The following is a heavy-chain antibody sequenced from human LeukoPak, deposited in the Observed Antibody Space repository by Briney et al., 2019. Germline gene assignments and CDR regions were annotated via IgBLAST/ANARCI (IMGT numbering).Heavy chain of an antibody. CDR3: ARDKDLLSFPGRGMDV. CDR2: IYTGGST. CDR1: GFAVSSKY. J-gene: IGHJ6*02. V-gene: IGHV3-66*01. D-gene: IGHD2-15*01. Sequence: GGSLRLSCVASGFAVSSKYMSWIRQAPGKGLEWVSVIYTGGSTHYPDSVMGRFTISRDDSKNTVSLQMNSLRAEDTAVYYCARDKDLLSFPGRGMDVWGQGTTVTVSS.